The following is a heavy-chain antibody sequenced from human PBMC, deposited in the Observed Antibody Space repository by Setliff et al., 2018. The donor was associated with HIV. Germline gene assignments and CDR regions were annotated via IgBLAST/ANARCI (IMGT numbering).Heavy chain of an antibody. CDR2: IFYSETVYYGGRT. CDR1: GGSISSNNYY. Sequence: SETLSLTCTVSGGSISSNNYYWGWIRQPPGKGLEWIGSIFYSETVYYGGRTYYTTYNSPSLKSRVTMSADTSKNRFSLKLDSVTAADTAVYYCARHFGKTAQDYHHFYYMDVWGTGTTVTVSS. J-gene: IGHJ6*03. V-gene: IGHV4-39*01. CDR3: ARHFGKTAQDYHHFYYMDV. D-gene: IGHD2-15*01.